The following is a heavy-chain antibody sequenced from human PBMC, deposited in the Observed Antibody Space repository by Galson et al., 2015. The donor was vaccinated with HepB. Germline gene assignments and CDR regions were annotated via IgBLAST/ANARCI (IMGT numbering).Heavy chain of an antibody. CDR1: GYTLTRYY. V-gene: IGHV1-46*01. CDR2: INPNGGST. CDR3: ARKYSDIWLFDY. D-gene: IGHD5-12*01. Sequence: SVKVSCKASGYTLTRYYMHWVRQAPGQGLEWMGIINPNGGSTSYAQKFQGRVTLSRDTSTSTVYMELSSLRSEDTAVYYCARKYSDIWLFDYWGQGTLVIVSS. J-gene: IGHJ4*02.